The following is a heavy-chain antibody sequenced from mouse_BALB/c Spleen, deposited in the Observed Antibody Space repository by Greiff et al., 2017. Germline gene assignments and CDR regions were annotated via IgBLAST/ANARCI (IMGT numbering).Heavy chain of an antibody. V-gene: IGHV14-3*02. CDR3: ARPYYYGSSYVYAMDY. D-gene: IGHD1-1*01. CDR2: IDPANGNT. Sequence: EVKLQQSGAELVKPGASVKLSCTASGFNIKDTYMHWVKQRPEQGLEWIGRIDPANGNTKYDPKFQGKATITADTSSNTAYLQLSSLTSEDTAVYYCARPYYYGSSYVYAMDYWGQGTSVTVSS. J-gene: IGHJ4*01. CDR1: GFNIKDTY.